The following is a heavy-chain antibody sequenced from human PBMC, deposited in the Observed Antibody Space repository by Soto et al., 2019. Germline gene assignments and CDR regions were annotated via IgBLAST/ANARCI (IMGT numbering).Heavy chain of an antibody. D-gene: IGHD1-1*01. V-gene: IGHV4-30-4*01. CDR1: GGSISSGDYY. CDR3: ARVDGRNYYYGMDV. Sequence: TLSLTCTVSGGSISSGDYYWSWIRQPPGKGLEWIGYIYYSGSTYYNPSLKSRVTISVDTSKNQFSLKLSSVTAADTAVYYCARVDGRNYYYGMDVWGQGTTVTVSS. CDR2: IYYSGST. J-gene: IGHJ6*02.